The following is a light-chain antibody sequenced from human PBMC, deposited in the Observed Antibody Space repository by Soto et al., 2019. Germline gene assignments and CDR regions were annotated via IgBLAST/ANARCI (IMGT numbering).Light chain of an antibody. CDR2: AAS. CDR1: QSISSY. V-gene: IGKV1-39*01. J-gene: IGKJ2*01. CDR3: QQSYSAPVT. Sequence: DIQMTQSPSSLSASIGDRVTITCRASQSISSYLNWFQQKPGEAPKLLIQAASSLQSGVPSRFSGCGSGTDFTLTINSLQPEDFAVYYCQQSYSAPVTFGQGTKL.